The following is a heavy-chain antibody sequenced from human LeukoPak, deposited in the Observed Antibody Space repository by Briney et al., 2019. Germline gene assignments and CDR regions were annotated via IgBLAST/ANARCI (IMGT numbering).Heavy chain of an antibody. Sequence: ASVKVSCKASGYTFTGYYMHWVRRAPGQGLEWMGWINPNSGGTNYAQKFQGRVTMTRDTSISTAYMELSRLRSDDTAVYYCARERYGSGSFPNWFDPWGQGTLVTVSS. CDR2: INPNSGGT. CDR1: GYTFTGYY. V-gene: IGHV1-2*02. J-gene: IGHJ5*02. CDR3: ARERYGSGSFPNWFDP. D-gene: IGHD3-10*01.